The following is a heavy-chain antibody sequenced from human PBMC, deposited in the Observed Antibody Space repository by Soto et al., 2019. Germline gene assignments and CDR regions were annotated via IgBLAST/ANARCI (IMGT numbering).Heavy chain of an antibody. Sequence: PSETLSLTCGVYGGSFGGYYGSWIRQPPGKGLEWIGEINHSGSTNYNPSLKSRVTISVDTSKNQFSLKLSSVTAADTAVYYCGGGGIAVAGRRAFDYGGKGTLAPVPS. D-gene: IGHD6-19*01. V-gene: IGHV4-34*01. CDR2: INHSGST. CDR1: GGSFGGYY. CDR3: GGGGIAVAGRRAFDY. J-gene: IGHJ4*02.